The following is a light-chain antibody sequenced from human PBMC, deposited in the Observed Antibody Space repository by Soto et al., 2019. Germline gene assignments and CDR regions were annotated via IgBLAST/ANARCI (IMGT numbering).Light chain of an antibody. CDR2: GVS. CDR3: QKYNTARWT. J-gene: IGKJ1*01. CDR1: QSLSGNY. Sequence: EIVLTQSPGTLSLSPGERATLSCRASQSLSGNYLAWYQQKPGQAPRLLIFGVSSRATGIPDRFSGSGSGTDFTLTINRLEPEDFAVYYCQKYNTARWTFGQGTKVEIK. V-gene: IGKV3-20*01.